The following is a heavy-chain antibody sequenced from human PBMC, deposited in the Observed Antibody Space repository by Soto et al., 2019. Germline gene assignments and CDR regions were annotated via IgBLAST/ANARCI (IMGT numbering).Heavy chain of an antibody. CDR3: ARGSWDDVSGHYYMDV. Sequence: QVQLQQSSPGLVKPSQALSLTCDISGDSVSSNSAGWNWIRQTPSRGLEWLGRTYYKSKWYSTYAESVKRRTTVSPDTSKNQFDLLLTSVTPEDTAVYYCARGSWDDVSGHYYMDVWDKGTTFTVSS. V-gene: IGHV6-1*01. CDR2: TYYKSKWYS. CDR1: GDSVSSNSAG. J-gene: IGHJ6*03. D-gene: IGHD1-1*01.